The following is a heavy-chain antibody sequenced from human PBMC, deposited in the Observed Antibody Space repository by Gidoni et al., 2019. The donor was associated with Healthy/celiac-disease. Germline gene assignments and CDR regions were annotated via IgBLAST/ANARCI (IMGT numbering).Heavy chain of an antibody. CDR3: ARRGLDTTGTTLATGNDAFDI. D-gene: IGHD1-1*01. J-gene: IGHJ3*02. Sequence: QVQLVQSGAAVKKPGASVKVSCTASGYTFTGYYMHWVRQAPGQGLEWMGWINPNSGGTNYAQKFQGRVTMTRDTSISTAYMELSRLRSDDTAVYYCARRGLDTTGTTLATGNDAFDIWGQGTMVTVSS. CDR2: INPNSGGT. V-gene: IGHV1-2*02. CDR1: GYTFTGYY.